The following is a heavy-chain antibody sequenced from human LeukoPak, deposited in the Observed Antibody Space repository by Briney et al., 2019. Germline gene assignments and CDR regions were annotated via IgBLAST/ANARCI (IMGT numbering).Heavy chain of an antibody. V-gene: IGHV4-61*02. Sequence: PSQTLSLTCTVSGGSISSGSYYWSWIRQPAGKGLEWIGRIYTSGSTNYNPPLKSRVTISVDTSKNQFSLKLSSVTAADTAVYYCAREKWAVAGLFDYWGQGTLVTVSS. D-gene: IGHD6-19*01. CDR1: GGSISSGSYY. CDR2: IYTSGST. CDR3: AREKWAVAGLFDY. J-gene: IGHJ4*02.